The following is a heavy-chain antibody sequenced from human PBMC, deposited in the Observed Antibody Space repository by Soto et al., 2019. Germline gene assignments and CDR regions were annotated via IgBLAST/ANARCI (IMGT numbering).Heavy chain of an antibody. Sequence: VQLVESGGGLVKPGGSLRLSCAASGFTFSSYSMNWVRQAPGKGLEWVSSISSSSSYIYYADSVKGRFTISRDNAKNSLYLQMNSLRAEDTAVYYCARTIWSAVAGTISVDYWGQGTLVTVSS. D-gene: IGHD6-19*01. CDR1: GFTFSSYS. J-gene: IGHJ4*02. V-gene: IGHV3-21*01. CDR2: ISSSSSYI. CDR3: ARTIWSAVAGTISVDY.